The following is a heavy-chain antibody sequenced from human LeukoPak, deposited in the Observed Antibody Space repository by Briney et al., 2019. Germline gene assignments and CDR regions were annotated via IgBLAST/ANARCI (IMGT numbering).Heavy chain of an antibody. D-gene: IGHD2/OR15-2a*01. J-gene: IGHJ4*02. CDR3: ARNMGDY. CDR1: GFTISNYW. Sequence: PGGSLRLSCAASGFTISNYWMTWVRQAPGKGLEWVANIKQDGSEKYYVDAVKGRFTISRDNAKNSLFLQMNSLRAEDTAVYYCARNMGDYWGQGTLVTVSS. CDR2: IKQDGSEK. V-gene: IGHV3-7*04.